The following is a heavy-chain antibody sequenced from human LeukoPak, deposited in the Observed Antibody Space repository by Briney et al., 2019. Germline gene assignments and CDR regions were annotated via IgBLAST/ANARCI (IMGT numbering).Heavy chain of an antibody. CDR2: IGWNGGGI. CDR1: GFTFDDYA. CDR3: VKLISAGSVDS. J-gene: IGHJ4*02. D-gene: IGHD6-13*01. V-gene: IGHV3-9*01. Sequence: GGSLRLSCAASGFTFDDYAMHWVRQAPGKGVEWVSGIGWNGGGIVYADSVKGRFTISRDNGKNSLYLQMNSLGVEDTALYYCVKLISAGSVDSWGQGTLVTVSS.